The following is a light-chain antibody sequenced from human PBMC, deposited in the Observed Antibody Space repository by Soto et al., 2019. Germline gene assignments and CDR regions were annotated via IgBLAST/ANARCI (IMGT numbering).Light chain of an antibody. CDR1: ESVSSK. CDR2: DAS. J-gene: IGKJ2*01. V-gene: IGKV3-15*01. Sequence: EIVMTQSPATLSVSPGERATLSCRASESVSSKLVWYQQKPGQAPRLLIHDASTRATGIPARFSGSGSGTEFILTISSVESEDFAIYYCQHYNYWPYTFGQGTKVDIK. CDR3: QHYNYWPYT.